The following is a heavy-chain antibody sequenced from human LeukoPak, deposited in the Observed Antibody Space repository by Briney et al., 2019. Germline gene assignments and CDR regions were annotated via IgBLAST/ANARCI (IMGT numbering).Heavy chain of an antibody. CDR2: ISWNSGSI. D-gene: IGHD4-23*01. J-gene: IGHJ5*02. CDR1: GFTFDDYA. Sequence: GGSLRLSCAASGFTFDDYAMHWVRQAPGKGLEWVSGISWNSGSIGYADSVKGRFTISRDNAKNSLYLQMNSLRAEDTALYYCAKTPDYGGNSYGWFGPWGQGTLVTVSS. CDR3: AKTPDYGGNSYGWFGP. V-gene: IGHV3-9*01.